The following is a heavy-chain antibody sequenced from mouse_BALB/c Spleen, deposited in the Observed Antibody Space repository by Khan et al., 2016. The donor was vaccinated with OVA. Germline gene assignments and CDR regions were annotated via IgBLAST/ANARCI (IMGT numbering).Heavy chain of an antibody. CDR3: SRETAYYGNYEAMDY. CDR1: GFSLSNYG. Sequence: QVQLKESGPGLVAPSQSLSITCTVSGFSLSNYGVNWVRQPPGKGLEWLGIIWAGGSTNYNSALMSKLSIRKDNAKSQVFLQMNSLQTDDTTMYSVSRETAYYGNYEAMDYWGPGTSVTVSS. CDR2: IWAGGST. D-gene: IGHD2-10*01. V-gene: IGHV2-9*02. J-gene: IGHJ4*01.